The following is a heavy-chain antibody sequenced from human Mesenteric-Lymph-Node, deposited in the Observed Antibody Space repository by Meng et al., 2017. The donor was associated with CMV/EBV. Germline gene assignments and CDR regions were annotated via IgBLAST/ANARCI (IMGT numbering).Heavy chain of an antibody. CDR1: YTFTSYA. CDR3: ARDRLRTTGATQGVKDF. Sequence: YTFTSYAMHWVRQAPGQRLEWMGWINAGNGNTKYSQKFQGRVTITRDTSASTAYMELSSLRSEDTAVYYCARDRLRTTGATQGVKDFWGQGTLVTVSS. CDR2: INAGNGNT. D-gene: IGHD1-1*01. V-gene: IGHV1-3*01. J-gene: IGHJ4*02.